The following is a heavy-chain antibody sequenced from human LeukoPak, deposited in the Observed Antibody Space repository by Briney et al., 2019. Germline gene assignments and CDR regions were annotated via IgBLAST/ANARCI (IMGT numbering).Heavy chain of an antibody. V-gene: IGHV3-21*01. J-gene: IGHJ4*02. D-gene: IGHD4-11*01. CDR1: GFTFTAAW. CDR3: ARDLLAGARGDYRGN. Sequence: PGGSLRLSCAASGFTFTAAWMSWVRQAPGKGLEWVSSISSSSSYIYYADSVKGRFTISRDNAKNSLYLQMNSLRAEDTAVYYCARDLLAGARGDYRGNWGQGTLVTVSS. CDR2: ISSSSSYI.